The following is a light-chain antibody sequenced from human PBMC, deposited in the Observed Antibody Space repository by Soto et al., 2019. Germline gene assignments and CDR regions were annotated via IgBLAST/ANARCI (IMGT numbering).Light chain of an antibody. J-gene: IGKJ5*01. CDR2: DTS. Sequence: EIVLTQSPATLSLSPGERAXLSCGASQSINSNYLAWYQQKPGLAPRLVIYDTSRRAPGIPDRLTGSGSGTDFTLTISRLEPEDSAIYYCQQYGSSPTFGQGTRLEIK. CDR3: QQYGSSPT. V-gene: IGKV3D-20*01. CDR1: QSINSNY.